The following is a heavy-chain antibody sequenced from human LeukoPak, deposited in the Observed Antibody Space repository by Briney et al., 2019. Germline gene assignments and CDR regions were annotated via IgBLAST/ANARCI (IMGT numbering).Heavy chain of an antibody. J-gene: IGHJ5*02. CDR3: ARAPLTTVTTNWFDP. D-gene: IGHD4-11*01. CDR2: ISAYNGNT. V-gene: IGHV1-18*01. Sequence: ASVKVSCKASGYTFTSYGISWVRQAPGQGLEWTGWISAYNGNTNYAQKLQGRVTMTTDTSTSTAYMELRSLRSDDTAVYYRARAPLTTVTTNWFDPWGQGTLVTVSS. CDR1: GYTFTSYG.